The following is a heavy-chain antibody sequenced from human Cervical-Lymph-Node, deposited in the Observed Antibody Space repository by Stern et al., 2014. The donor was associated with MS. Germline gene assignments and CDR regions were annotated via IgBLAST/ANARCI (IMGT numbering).Heavy chain of an antibody. CDR1: GYTFTSFA. V-gene: IGHV7-4-1*02. D-gene: IGHD2-21*01. CDR3: ARDGGSAYCADDCFDY. Sequence: QVQLVQSGSELKKPGAAVKVSRKASGYTFTSFAMNWVRQAPGQGLEWMGWINTNTGNPTYTHCFTGRFVFSLDTSVTTAYLEITSLQADDTAVYYCARDGGSAYCADDCFDYWGQGTPVTVSS. J-gene: IGHJ4*02. CDR2: INTNTGNP.